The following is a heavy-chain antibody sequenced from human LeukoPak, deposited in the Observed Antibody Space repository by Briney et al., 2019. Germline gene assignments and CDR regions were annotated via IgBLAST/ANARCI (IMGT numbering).Heavy chain of an antibody. CDR1: GYTFTSYA. J-gene: IGHJ4*02. Sequence: GASVKVSCKASGYTFTSYAMHWVRQAPGQGLEWMGWINTNIGNPTYAQGFTGRFVFSLDTSVSTAYLQISSLKAEDTAVYYCARGSGDYEGSYYFDYWGQGTLVTVSS. D-gene: IGHD4-17*01. CDR3: ARGSGDYEGSYYFDY. V-gene: IGHV7-4-1*02. CDR2: INTNIGNP.